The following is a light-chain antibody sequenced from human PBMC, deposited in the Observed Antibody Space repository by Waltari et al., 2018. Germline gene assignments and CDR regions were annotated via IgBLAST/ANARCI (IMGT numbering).Light chain of an antibody. CDR1: NIGSKS. Sequence: SYVVTQSPSVSVAPGETARITCGGDNIGSKSVHWSQQRPGQAPVLVISYDSDRPSGIPERFSGSNSGNTATLTISWVEAEDEADYYCLVWHSTSDHHGVFGGGTKLTVL. V-gene: IGLV3-21*04. CDR3: LVWHSTSDHHGV. J-gene: IGLJ2*01. CDR2: YDS.